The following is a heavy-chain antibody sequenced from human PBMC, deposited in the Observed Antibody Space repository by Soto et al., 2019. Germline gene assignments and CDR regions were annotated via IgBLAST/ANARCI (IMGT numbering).Heavy chain of an antibody. CDR1: GGSISIATYH. CDR3: VRLGDS. CDR2: VKSSGT. V-gene: IGHV4-39*01. J-gene: IGHJ4*02. D-gene: IGHD3-10*01. Sequence: TSETLSLTCTVSGGSISIATYHWGWIRQPPGKGLEWIGSVKSSGTYYNPSLRSRITISVDTSNNQFSLNLSSVTAADTATYYCVRLGDSWGQGTLVTVSS.